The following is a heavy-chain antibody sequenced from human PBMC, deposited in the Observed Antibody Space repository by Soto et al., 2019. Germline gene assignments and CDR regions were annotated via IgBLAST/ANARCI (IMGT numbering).Heavy chain of an antibody. CDR2: MNPNSGNT. V-gene: IGHV1-8*01. CDR1: GYTFTSYD. J-gene: IGHJ4*02. D-gene: IGHD3-22*01. Sequence: EASVKVSCKASGYTFTSYDINWVRQATGQGLEWMGWMNPNSGNTGYAQKFQGRVTMTRNTSISTAYRELSSLRSEDTAVYYCARGGEKDDSSGYYRLDYWGQGTLVTVSS. CDR3: ARGGEKDDSSGYYRLDY.